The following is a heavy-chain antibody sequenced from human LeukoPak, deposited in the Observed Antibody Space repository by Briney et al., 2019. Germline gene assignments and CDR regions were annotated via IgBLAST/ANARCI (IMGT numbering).Heavy chain of an antibody. Sequence: SVKVSCKASGGTFSSYAISWVRQAPGQGLEWMGRIIPILGIANYAQKFQGRVTITADKSTSTAYMELSSLRSEDTAVYYCAKALTHYYDSSGYFHWGQGTLVTVSS. J-gene: IGHJ4*02. CDR1: GGTFSSYA. V-gene: IGHV1-69*04. CDR3: AKALTHYYDSSGYFH. CDR2: IIPILGIA. D-gene: IGHD3-22*01.